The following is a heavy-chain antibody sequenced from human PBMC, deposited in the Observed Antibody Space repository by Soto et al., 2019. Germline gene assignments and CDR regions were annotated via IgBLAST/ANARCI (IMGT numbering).Heavy chain of an antibody. CDR1: GYSIRSGYF. J-gene: IGHJ6*02. D-gene: IGHD6-6*01. CDR3: ARSMYSTSAQLYYGMDV. V-gene: IGHV4-38-2*01. CDR2: MYHSGIT. Sequence: SETLSLTCAVSGYSIRSGYFWGWIRQPPGKGLEGMGSMYHSGITNYNLSLKSRVTISVDTSKNQLSMQLSSATAADTAVYYCARSMYSTSAQLYYGMDVWGQGTTVTVSS.